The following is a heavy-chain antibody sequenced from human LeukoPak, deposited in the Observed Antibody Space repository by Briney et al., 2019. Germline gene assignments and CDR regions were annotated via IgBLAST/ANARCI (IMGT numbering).Heavy chain of an antibody. J-gene: IGHJ4*02. V-gene: IGHV3-30*04. CDR1: GFTFSSYA. CDR2: ISYDGSNK. CDR3: ARQGSGGWYELGY. D-gene: IGHD6-19*01. Sequence: GGSLRLSCAASGFTFSSYAMSWVRQAPGKGLEWVAVISYDGSNKYYADSVKGRFTISRDNSKNTLYLQMNSLRAEDTAVYYCARQGSGGWYELGYWGQGTLVTVSS.